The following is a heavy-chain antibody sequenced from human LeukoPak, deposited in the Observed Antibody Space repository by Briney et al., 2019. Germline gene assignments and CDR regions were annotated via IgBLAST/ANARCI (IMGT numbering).Heavy chain of an antibody. CDR3: TAEMGACAGDCFEF. D-gene: IGHD2-21*02. V-gene: IGHV3-15*01. Sequence: GGSLRLSCAASGFTFKNAWVSWVRQAPGKGLEWVGRLKSETDGGTTDYAAPVKGRFTISKDESKNTLYLQMNSLKTEDTAVYYCTAEMGACAGDCFEFWCQGTLITVSS. J-gene: IGHJ4*02. CDR2: LKSETDGGTT. CDR1: GFTFKNAW.